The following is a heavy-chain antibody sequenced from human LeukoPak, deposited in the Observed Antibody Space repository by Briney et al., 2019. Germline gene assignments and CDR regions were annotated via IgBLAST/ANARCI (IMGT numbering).Heavy chain of an antibody. Sequence: GGSLRLSCAASGFTFSSYGMHWVRQAPGKGLEWVAVIWYDGSNKYYADSVKGRFTISRDNAKNSLYLQMNSLRAEDTAFYYCAKGSSGWSTDAFDIWGQGTMVTVSS. CDR3: AKGSSGWSTDAFDI. J-gene: IGHJ3*02. V-gene: IGHV3-33*03. D-gene: IGHD6-19*01. CDR2: IWYDGSNK. CDR1: GFTFSSYG.